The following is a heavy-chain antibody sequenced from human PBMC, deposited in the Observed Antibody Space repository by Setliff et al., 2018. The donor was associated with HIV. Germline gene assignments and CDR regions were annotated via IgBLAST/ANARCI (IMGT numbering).Heavy chain of an antibody. V-gene: IGHV4-59*08. Sequence: SETLSLTCTVSGGSLRTFHWTWLRQAPGKGLEWLGHSYDVGVTNYNPSLQNRVTISLDAYQPRCSLTLASVTATDTAVYFCAKRRGSGTLYDAFDPWGQGILVTVSS. J-gene: IGHJ5*02. D-gene: IGHD3-10*01. CDR1: GGSLRTFH. CDR3: AKRRGSGTLYDAFDP. CDR2: SYDVGVT.